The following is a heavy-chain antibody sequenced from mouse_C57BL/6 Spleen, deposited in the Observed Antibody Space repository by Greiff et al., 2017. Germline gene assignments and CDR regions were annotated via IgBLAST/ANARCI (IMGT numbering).Heavy chain of an antibody. Sequence: EVHLVESGGGLVQPKGSLKLSCAASGFTFNTYAMHWVRQAPGKGLEWVARIRSKSSNYATYYADSVKDRFTISRDDSQSMLYLQMNNLKTEDTAMYYCVRDRAPTTLYYYAMDYWGQGTSVTVSS. CDR1: GFTFNTYA. CDR3: VRDRAPTTLYYYAMDY. V-gene: IGHV10-3*01. J-gene: IGHJ4*01. CDR2: IRSKSSNYAT. D-gene: IGHD3-3*01.